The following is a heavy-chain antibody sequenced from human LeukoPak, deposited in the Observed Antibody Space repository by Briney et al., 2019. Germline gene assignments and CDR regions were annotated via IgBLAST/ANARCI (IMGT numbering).Heavy chain of an antibody. D-gene: IGHD2-8*02. CDR1: GFSLSTSGMC. J-gene: IGHJ4*02. V-gene: IGHV2-70*11. CDR3: ARIASCSGGWKIDY. Sequence: SGPALVKPTQTLTLTCTFSGFSLSTSGMCVSWIRQPPGKALEWLARIDWDDDKYYSTYLKTRLTISKDTSKNQVVLTMTNMDPVDTATYYCARIASCSGGWKIDYWGQGTLVTVSS. CDR2: IDWDDDK.